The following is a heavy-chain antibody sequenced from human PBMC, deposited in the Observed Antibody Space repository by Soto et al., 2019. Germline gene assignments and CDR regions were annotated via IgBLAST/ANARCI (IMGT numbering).Heavy chain of an antibody. Sequence: QVQLQESGPGLVKPSGTLSLTCAVFSSSISRSNWWSWVRQPPGKGLEWIGEIYESGMTNYNPSLESRVSISVDRSKNQFSLNLISMTAADTAVYYCAGGGWHGLEYYMDVWGKGTTVTVSS. V-gene: IGHV4-4*02. J-gene: IGHJ6*03. CDR2: IYESGMT. CDR1: SSSISRSNW. D-gene: IGHD6-6*01. CDR3: AGGGWHGLEYYMDV.